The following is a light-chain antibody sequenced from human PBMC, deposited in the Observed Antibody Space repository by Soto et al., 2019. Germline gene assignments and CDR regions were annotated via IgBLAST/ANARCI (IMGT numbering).Light chain of an antibody. CDR1: SSDFGGYNY. J-gene: IGLJ1*01. Sequence: QSALTQPASVSGSPGQSITISCTGTSSDFGGYNYVSWYQQHPGKAPKLMIYDVSNRPSGVSNRFSGSKSGNTASLTISGLQAEDEADYYCSSYTSSSTPYVFGTGTKVTV. CDR3: SSYTSSSTPYV. V-gene: IGLV2-14*01. CDR2: DVS.